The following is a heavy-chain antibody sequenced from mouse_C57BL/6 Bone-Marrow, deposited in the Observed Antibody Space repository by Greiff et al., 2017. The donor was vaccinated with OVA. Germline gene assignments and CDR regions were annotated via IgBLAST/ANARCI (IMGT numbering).Heavy chain of an antibody. V-gene: IGHV7-3*01. D-gene: IGHD1-1*01. Sequence: EVMLVESGGGLVQPGGSLSLSCAASGFTFTDYYMSWVRQPPGKALEWLGFIRNKANGYTTEYSASVKGRFTISRDNSQSILYLQMNALRAEDSATYYCARSLYYYGSSYALWGQGTLVTVSA. CDR2: IRNKANGYTT. J-gene: IGHJ3*01. CDR1: GFTFTDYY. CDR3: ARSLYYYGSSYAL.